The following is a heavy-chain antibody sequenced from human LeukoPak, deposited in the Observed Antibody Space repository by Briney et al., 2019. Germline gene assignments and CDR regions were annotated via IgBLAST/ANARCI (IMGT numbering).Heavy chain of an antibody. V-gene: IGHV1-24*01. CDR2: FDPEDGET. CDR3: ATWSASGSMIVVVPFDY. J-gene: IGHJ4*02. D-gene: IGHD3-22*01. CDR1: GYTLTELS. Sequence: GASVKVSCKVSGYTLTELSMHWVRQAPGKGLEWMGGFDPEDGETIYAQKFQGRVTMTEDTSTDTAYKELSSLRSENTAVYYCATWSASGSMIVVVPFDYWGQGTLVTVSS.